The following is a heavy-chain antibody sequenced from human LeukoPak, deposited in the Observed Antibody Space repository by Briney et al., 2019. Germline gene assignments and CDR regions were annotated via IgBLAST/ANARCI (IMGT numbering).Heavy chain of an antibody. V-gene: IGHV4-30-2*01. D-gene: IGHD2-15*01. CDR3: ARVKVAEYGMDV. J-gene: IGHJ6*04. CDR2: IYHGGST. CDR1: GGSISSGGYS. Sequence: PSETLSLTCAVSGGSISSGGYSWSWIRQPPGRGLEWIGYIYHGGSTYYNPSLKSRVTISVNRSKNQFSLKLSSVTAADTAVYYCARVKVAEYGMDVWGKGTTVTVSS.